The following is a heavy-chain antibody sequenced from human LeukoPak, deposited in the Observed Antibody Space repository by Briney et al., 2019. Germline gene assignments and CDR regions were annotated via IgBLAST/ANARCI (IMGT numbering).Heavy chain of an antibody. Sequence: PSVTLSLTCTVSGGSISSSSYYWGWIRQPPGKGLEWTGSIYYSGSTYYNPSLKSRVTISVDTSKNQFSLKLSSVTAADTAVYYCASGIYSNLELDYWGQGTLVTVSS. J-gene: IGHJ4*02. D-gene: IGHD4-11*01. CDR1: GGSISSSSYY. CDR3: ASGIYSNLELDY. V-gene: IGHV4-39*01. CDR2: IYYSGST.